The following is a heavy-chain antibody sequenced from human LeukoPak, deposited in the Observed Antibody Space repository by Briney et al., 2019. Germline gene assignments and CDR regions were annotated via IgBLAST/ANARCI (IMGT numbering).Heavy chain of an antibody. CDR3: ARTRLPNSGGSCYSCWFDP. V-gene: IGHV4-59*08. CDR2: IYYSVST. CDR1: GGSISSHY. D-gene: IGHD2-15*01. Sequence: PSETLSLTCTVSGGSISSHYWSWIRQPPGPGLEWSGYIYYSVSTNYHPSLKSRVTISVDTSKSQFSLKLSSVTAADTAVYYCARTRLPNSGGSCYSCWFDPWGQGTLVTVSS. J-gene: IGHJ5*02.